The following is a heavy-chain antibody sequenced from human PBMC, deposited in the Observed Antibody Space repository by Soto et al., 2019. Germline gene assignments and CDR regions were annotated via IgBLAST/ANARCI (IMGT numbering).Heavy chain of an antibody. J-gene: IGHJ6*02. V-gene: IGHV1-69*13. Sequence: ASVKVSCKASGGTFSSYAISWVRQAPGQGLEWMGGIIPIFGTANYAQKFQGRVTITADESTSTAYMELSSLRSEDTAVYYCAGGGGYSYGPLYYYGMDVWGLGTTVTVS. CDR2: IIPIFGTA. CDR1: GGTFSSYA. CDR3: AGGGGYSYGPLYYYGMDV. D-gene: IGHD5-18*01.